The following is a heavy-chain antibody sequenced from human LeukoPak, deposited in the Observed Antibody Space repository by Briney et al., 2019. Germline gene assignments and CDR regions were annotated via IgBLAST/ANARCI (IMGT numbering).Heavy chain of an antibody. CDR2: ITSGTTYI. CDR3: VRGQATAWGLDY. V-gene: IGHV3-21*01. D-gene: IGHD6-13*01. CDR1: GFTFSDYN. J-gene: IGHJ4*02. Sequence: PGGSLRLSCAASGFTFSDYNMNWVRQSPEKGLEWVSSITSGTTYIYYADSVRGRFTLSRDNAKNSLYLQMNSLRAEDTALYYCVRGQATAWGLDYWGQGTLVTVSS.